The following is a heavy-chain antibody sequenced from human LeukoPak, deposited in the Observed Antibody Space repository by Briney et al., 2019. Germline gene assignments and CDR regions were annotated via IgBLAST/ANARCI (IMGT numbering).Heavy chain of an antibody. V-gene: IGHV3-49*04. CDR3: TRALYCSGGSCWPFDY. D-gene: IGHD2-15*01. J-gene: IGHJ4*02. CDR1: GFTFGDYA. CDR2: IRSKAYGGTT. Sequence: GRSLRLSCTASGFTFGDYAMSWVRQAPGKGLERVGFIRSKAYGGTTEYAASVKGRFTISRDDSKSIAYLQMNSLKTEDTAVYYCTRALYCSGGSCWPFDYWGQGTLVTVSS.